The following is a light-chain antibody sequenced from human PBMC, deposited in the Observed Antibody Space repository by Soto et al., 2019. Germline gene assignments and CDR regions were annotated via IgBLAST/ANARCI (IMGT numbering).Light chain of an antibody. V-gene: IGLV2-14*01. CDR1: SSDVGGYNY. J-gene: IGLJ1*01. CDR2: DVS. Sequence: QPVLTQPASVSGSPGQSITISCTGTSSDVGGYNYVSWYQQHPGKAPKLMIYDVSNRPSGVSNRFSGSKSGNMASLTISGLQAEDEADYYCSSYTSSSTRYYVFGTGTKLTVL. CDR3: SSYTSSSTRYYV.